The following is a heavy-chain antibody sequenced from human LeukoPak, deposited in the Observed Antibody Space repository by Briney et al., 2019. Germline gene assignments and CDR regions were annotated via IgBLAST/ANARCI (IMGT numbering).Heavy chain of an antibody. D-gene: IGHD6-6*01. CDR1: GFTFSSYA. Sequence: GGSLRLSCAASGFTFSSYAMHWVRQAPGKGLEWVAVISYDGSNKYYADSVKGRFTISRDNSKNTLYLQMNSLRAEDTAVYYCARAGAARRAPDYWGQGTLVTVSS. CDR3: ARAGAARRAPDY. J-gene: IGHJ4*02. CDR2: ISYDGSNK. V-gene: IGHV3-30-3*01.